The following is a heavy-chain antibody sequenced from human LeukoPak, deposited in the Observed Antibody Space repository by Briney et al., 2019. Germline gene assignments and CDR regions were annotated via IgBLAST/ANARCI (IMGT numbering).Heavy chain of an antibody. CDR3: ARITMVRGVIFDWYFDL. J-gene: IGHJ2*01. CDR2: ISAYNRKT. D-gene: IGHD3-10*01. V-gene: IGHV1-18*01. CDR1: GYTFTSYG. Sequence: ASVKVSCKASGYTFTSYGILWVRQAPGQGLEWMGWISAYNRKTNYVQKLQGRVTMTTDTSTSTAYMELRSLRPDDTAVYYCARITMVRGVIFDWYFDLWDRGTLVTVSS.